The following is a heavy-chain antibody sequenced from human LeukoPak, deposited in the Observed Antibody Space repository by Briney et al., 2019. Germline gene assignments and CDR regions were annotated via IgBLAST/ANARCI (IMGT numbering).Heavy chain of an antibody. CDR3: ARASDYYGSGSGNWFDP. CDR2: IIPIFGTA. D-gene: IGHD3-10*01. CDR1: GGTFSSYA. Sequence: SVKVSCKASGGTFSSYAISWVRQAPGQGLEWMGGIIPIFGTANYAQKLQGRVTMTTDTSTSTAYMELRSLRSDDTAVYYCARASDYYGSGSGNWFDPWGQGTLVTVSS. J-gene: IGHJ5*02. V-gene: IGHV1-69*05.